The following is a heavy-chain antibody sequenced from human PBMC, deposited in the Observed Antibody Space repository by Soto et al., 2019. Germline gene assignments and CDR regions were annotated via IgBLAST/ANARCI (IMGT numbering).Heavy chain of an antibody. CDR3: ASGSSASADIDS. V-gene: IGHV4-61*03. CDR1: GGSVNSGTYY. Sequence: QVQLQESGPGLVKPSETLSLTCAVSGGSVNSGTYYWSWIRQPPGKGLEWIGYLYNTGSSDYNPSFNSRVTISVDTSKNHFSLILSSVTAADTAVYFCASGSSASADIDSWGQGTLVTVSS. CDR2: LYNTGSS. J-gene: IGHJ4*02. D-gene: IGHD6-13*01.